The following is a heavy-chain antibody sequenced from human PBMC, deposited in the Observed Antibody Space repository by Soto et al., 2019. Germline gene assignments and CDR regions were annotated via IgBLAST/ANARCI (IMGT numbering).Heavy chain of an antibody. Sequence: PSETLSLTCTVSGGSLSSFWWRWIRQPPGKGLEWIGYIYYTGSSNYNPSLKSRVTISLDASKNQFSLKLTSVTAADTALYYCGKVLVGATGHTDSDSWGPGTLVTVSS. CDR3: GKVLVGATGHTDSDS. J-gene: IGHJ4*02. V-gene: IGHV4-59*08. CDR2: IYYTGSS. CDR1: GGSLSSFW. D-gene: IGHD2-15*01.